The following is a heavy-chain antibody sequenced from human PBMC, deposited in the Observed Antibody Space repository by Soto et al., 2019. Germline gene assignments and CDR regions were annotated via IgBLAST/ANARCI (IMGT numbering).Heavy chain of an antibody. CDR2: IYHSGST. CDR3: ASSVAAARGYFDY. V-gene: IGHV4-4*02. D-gene: IGHD6-13*01. J-gene: IGHJ4*02. CDR1: GGSISSSNW. Sequence: QVQLQESGPGLVKPSGTLSLTCAVSGGSISSSNWWSWVRQPPGKGLEWIGEIYHSGSTNYNPSLEWRVTISVDKSKNQFSLKLSSVTAADTAVYYCASSVAAARGYFDYWGQGTLVTVSS.